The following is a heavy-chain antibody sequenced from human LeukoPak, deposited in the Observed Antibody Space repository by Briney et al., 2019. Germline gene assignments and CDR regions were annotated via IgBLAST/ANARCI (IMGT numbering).Heavy chain of an antibody. V-gene: IGHV4-59*01. CDR3: AREPTVTHNWFDP. CDR2: IYYSGST. Sequence: SETLSLTCTVSGGSISSYYWSWIRQPPGKGLEWIGYIYYSGSTNYNPSLKSRVTISVDTSKNQFSLKLSSATAADTAVYYCAREPTVTHNWFDPWGQGALVTVSS. D-gene: IGHD4-11*01. CDR1: GGSISSYY. J-gene: IGHJ5*02.